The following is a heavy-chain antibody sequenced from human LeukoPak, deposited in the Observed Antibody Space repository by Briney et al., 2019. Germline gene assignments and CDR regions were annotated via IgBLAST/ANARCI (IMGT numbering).Heavy chain of an antibody. V-gene: IGHV3-30*04. CDR3: ARTYGSSADAFDI. Sequence: GGSLRLSCAASGFTFTNYSVHWVRQAPGKGLEWVALIPDDGSNKYYADSVKGRFTISRDNSKNTLYLQMSSLRGEDTAVYYCARTYGSSADAFDIWGHGTMVTVSS. J-gene: IGHJ3*02. CDR1: GFTFTNYS. CDR2: IPDDGSNK. D-gene: IGHD6-6*01.